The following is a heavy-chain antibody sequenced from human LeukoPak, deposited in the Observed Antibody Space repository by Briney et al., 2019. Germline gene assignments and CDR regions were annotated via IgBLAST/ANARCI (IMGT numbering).Heavy chain of an antibody. Sequence: PGGSLRLSCAASGFTFSNYAMSWVRQAPGKGLEWVSPISVSGGTTYYADSVKGRFTISRDNSKNTLYLQMNSLRAEDTAVYYCARGAGYSSGWLSLDYWGQGTLVTVSS. CDR3: ARGAGYSSGWLSLDY. V-gene: IGHV3-23*01. CDR1: GFTFSNYA. D-gene: IGHD6-19*01. J-gene: IGHJ4*02. CDR2: ISVSGGTT.